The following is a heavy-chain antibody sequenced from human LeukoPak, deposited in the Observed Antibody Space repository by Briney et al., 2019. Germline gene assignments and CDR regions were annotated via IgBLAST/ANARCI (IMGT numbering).Heavy chain of an antibody. CDR2: IYYSGST. CDR1: GGSISSGDYY. D-gene: IGHD3-10*01. V-gene: IGHV4-30-4*02. Sequence: SETLSLTCTVSGGSISSGDYYWRWIRQPPGKGLEWIGYIYYSGSTYYNPSLKSRVTISVDTSKNQFSLKLSSVTAADTAVYYCARDRGGGAGLFDPWGQGTLITVSS. J-gene: IGHJ5*02. CDR3: ARDRGGGAGLFDP.